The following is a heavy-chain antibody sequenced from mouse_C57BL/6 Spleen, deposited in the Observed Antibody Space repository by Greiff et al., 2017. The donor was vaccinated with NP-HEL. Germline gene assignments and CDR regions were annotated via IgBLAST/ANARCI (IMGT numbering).Heavy chain of an antibody. CDR3: ACGNYAWFAY. V-gene: IGHV2-5*01. CDR2: IWRGGST. Sequence: QVQLQQSGPGLVQPSQSLSITCTVSGFSLTSYGVHWDRQSPGKGLEWLGVIWRGGSTDYNAAFMSRLGIPKDNSKSQVFFKMNSLQADDTAIYYCACGNYAWFAYWGQGTLVTVSA. CDR1: GFSLTSYG. J-gene: IGHJ3*01. D-gene: IGHD2-1*01.